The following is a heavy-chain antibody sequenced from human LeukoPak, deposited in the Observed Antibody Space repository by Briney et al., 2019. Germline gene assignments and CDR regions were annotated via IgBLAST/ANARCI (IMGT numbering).Heavy chain of an antibody. CDR3: AGGEPYYYDSSGYPQKYYFDY. V-gene: IGHV6-1*01. J-gene: IGHJ4*02. Sequence: KLAQTLSLTCAISGDSVSSNSAAWNRIRQSPSRGLEWLGRTYYRSKWYNDYAVSVKSRITINPDTSKNQFSLQLNSVTPEDTAVYYCAGGEPYYYDSSGYPQKYYFDYWGQGTLVTVSS. CDR2: TYYRSKWYN. CDR1: GDSVSSNSAA. D-gene: IGHD3-22*01.